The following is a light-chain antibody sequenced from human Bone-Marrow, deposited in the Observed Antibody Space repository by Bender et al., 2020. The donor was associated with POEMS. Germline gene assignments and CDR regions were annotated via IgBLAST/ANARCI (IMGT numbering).Light chain of an antibody. CDR3: QTWGTGVHWV. CDR1: SAHSSYA. V-gene: IGLV4-69*01. J-gene: IGLJ3*02. CDR2: INSDGTH. Sequence: QLVLTQSPSASASLGASVKLTCTLSSAHSSYAVTWLQQQPERGPRFLMKINSDGTHTKGDGIPDRFSGSSSGAERSLTVSSLQTEDEADYFCQTWGTGVHWVFGGGTKLTVL.